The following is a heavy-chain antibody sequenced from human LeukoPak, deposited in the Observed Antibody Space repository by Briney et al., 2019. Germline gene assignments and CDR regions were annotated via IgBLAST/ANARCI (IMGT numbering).Heavy chain of an antibody. CDR1: GFTFSNAW. V-gene: IGHV3-23*01. Sequence: GGSLRLSCAASGFTFSNAWMSWVRQAPGKGLEWVPAISGSGGSTYYADSVKGRFTISRDNSKNTLYLQMNSLRAEDTAVYYCAKGGTGTNRPVDYWGQGTLVTVSS. D-gene: IGHD1-1*01. CDR3: AKGGTGTNRPVDY. J-gene: IGHJ4*02. CDR2: ISGSGGST.